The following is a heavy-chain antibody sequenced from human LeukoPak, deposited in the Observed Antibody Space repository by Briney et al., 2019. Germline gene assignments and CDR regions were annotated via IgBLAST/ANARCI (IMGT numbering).Heavy chain of an antibody. V-gene: IGHV3-21*06. CDR3: ATETNGRHYDY. D-gene: IGHD1-14*01. CDR2: IGPTGSDR. J-gene: IGHJ4*02. CDR1: GLTFSTSG. Sequence: GGSLRLSCTASGLTFSTSGFNWVRQAPGRGLEWVASIGPTGSDRYHADSIKGRFTISRDNANNFLYLQMNSLRAEDTAVYYCATETNGRHYDYWGQGTLLTVSP.